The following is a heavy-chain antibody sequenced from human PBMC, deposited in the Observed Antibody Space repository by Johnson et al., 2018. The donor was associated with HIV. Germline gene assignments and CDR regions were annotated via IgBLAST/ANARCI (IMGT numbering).Heavy chain of an antibody. CDR2: INWNGGNT. V-gene: IGHV3-20*04. D-gene: IGHD3-22*01. CDR1: GFTFDDFA. J-gene: IGHJ3*02. CDR3: ARDVKYYYSSGYYSNAFDI. Sequence: VQLVESGGSVVRPGGSLRLSCVASGFTFDDFALTWVRQAPGKGLEWVSGINWNGGNTGYADSVQGRFTISRDNAKKSLYLQMNSLTVEDTAFYYCARDVKYYYSSGYYSNAFDIWGQGTLVTVSS.